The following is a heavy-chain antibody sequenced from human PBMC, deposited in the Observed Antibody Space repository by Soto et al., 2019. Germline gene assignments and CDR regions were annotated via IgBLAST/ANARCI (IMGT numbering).Heavy chain of an antibody. CDR3: AAGGGLPRYY. CDR1: GGSISSGGYS. D-gene: IGHD5-12*01. V-gene: IGHV4-30-2*01. CDR2: SHHSGST. J-gene: IGHJ4*02. Sequence: QLQLQESGSGLVKPSQTLSLTCAVSGGSISSGGYSWSWIRQPPGKGLEWIGYSHHSGSTYYNPSIKSRVTKAVDRSKNQFSLKLSSVTAADTAVYYCAAGGGLPRYYWGQGNLVTVSS.